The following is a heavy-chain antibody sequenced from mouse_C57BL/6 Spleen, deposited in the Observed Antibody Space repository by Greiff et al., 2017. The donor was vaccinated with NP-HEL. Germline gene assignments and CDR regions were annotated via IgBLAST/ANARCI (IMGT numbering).Heavy chain of an antibody. CDR2: IDPSDSYT. Sequence: VQLQQPGAELVMPGASVKLSCKASGYTFTSYWMHWVKQRPGQGLEWIGEIDPSDSYTNYNQKFKGKSTLTVDNSSSTAYMQLSRLTSEDSAVYYCARYGYAYAMDYWGQGTSVTVSS. CDR1: GYTFTSYW. V-gene: IGHV1-69*01. J-gene: IGHJ4*01. D-gene: IGHD2-2*01. CDR3: ARYGYAYAMDY.